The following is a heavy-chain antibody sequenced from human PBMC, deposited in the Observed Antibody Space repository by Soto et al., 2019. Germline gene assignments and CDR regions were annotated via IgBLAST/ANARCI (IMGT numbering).Heavy chain of an antibody. D-gene: IGHD2-8*02. CDR3: ARDKITGLFDY. Sequence: SETLSLTCAVHGGSFSGFYWSWIRQPPGKGLEWIGEINHHGTTTYNPSLKSRATISVDTSKNNFSLNLSSVTDADTAMYYCARDKITGLFDYWGQGTLVTVSS. CDR2: INHHGTT. CDR1: GGSFSGFY. J-gene: IGHJ4*02. V-gene: IGHV4-34*01.